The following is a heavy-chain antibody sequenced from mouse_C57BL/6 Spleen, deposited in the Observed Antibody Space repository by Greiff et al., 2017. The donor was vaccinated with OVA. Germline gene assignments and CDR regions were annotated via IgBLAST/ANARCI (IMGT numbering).Heavy chain of an antibody. D-gene: IGHD1-1*02. Sequence: QVQLQQSGPELVKPGASVKISCKASGYAFSSSWMNWVKQRPGKGLEWIGRIYPGDGDTNYNGKFKGKATLTADKSSSTAYMQLSSLTSEDSAVYFCARRYDYGAMDYWGQGTSVTVSS. CDR3: ARRYDYGAMDY. J-gene: IGHJ4*01. CDR1: GYAFSSSW. CDR2: IYPGDGDT. V-gene: IGHV1-82*01.